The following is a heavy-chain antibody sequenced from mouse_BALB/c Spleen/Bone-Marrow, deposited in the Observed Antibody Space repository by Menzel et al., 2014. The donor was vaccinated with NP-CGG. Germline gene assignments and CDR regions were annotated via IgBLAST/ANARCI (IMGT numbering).Heavy chain of an antibody. CDR2: IISGSNTI. Sequence: EVMLVESGGGLVQPGGSRKLSCAASGFTFSSFGLHWVRQAPEKGLDWVAYIISGSNTIYYADTVKGRFTISRDNPKNTLFLQMTSLRSEDTAMYYCARSRYDVGWFAYWGQGTLVTVSA. V-gene: IGHV5-17*02. CDR3: ARSRYDVGWFAY. D-gene: IGHD2-14*01. J-gene: IGHJ3*01. CDR1: GFTFSSFG.